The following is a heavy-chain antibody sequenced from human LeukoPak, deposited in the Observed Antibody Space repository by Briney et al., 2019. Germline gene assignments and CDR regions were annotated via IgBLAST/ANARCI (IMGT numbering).Heavy chain of an antibody. CDR2: ITASGTTT. Sequence: GGSLRLSCAASGFTFSKYAMTWVRQAPGKGLEWVSAITASGTTTYYADSVKGRFTISRDDSKNTLTLQMDSLSAEDTALYYCAKYISDSGAYYAFDYWGQGTLVTVSS. J-gene: IGHJ4*02. V-gene: IGHV3-23*01. D-gene: IGHD3-10*01. CDR1: GFTFSKYA. CDR3: AKYISDSGAYYAFDY.